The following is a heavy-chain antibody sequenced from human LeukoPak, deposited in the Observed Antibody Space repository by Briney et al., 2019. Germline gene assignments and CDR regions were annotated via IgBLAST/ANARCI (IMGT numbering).Heavy chain of an antibody. Sequence: GESLKSSCKGSGYSFTSYWIGWVRQMPGKGLEWMGIIYPGDSDTRYSPSFQGQVTISADKSISTAYLQWSSLKASDTAMYYCARLGPWLGELLPFDPWGQGTLVTVSS. V-gene: IGHV5-51*01. J-gene: IGHJ5*02. CDR3: ARLGPWLGELLPFDP. CDR1: GYSFTSYW. CDR2: IYPGDSDT. D-gene: IGHD3-10*01.